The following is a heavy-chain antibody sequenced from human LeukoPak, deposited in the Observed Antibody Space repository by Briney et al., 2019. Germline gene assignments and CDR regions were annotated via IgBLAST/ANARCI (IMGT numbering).Heavy chain of an antibody. CDR2: ISGSGGST. D-gene: IGHD3-22*01. Sequence: GGPLRLSCAASGFTFSSYAMSWVRQAPGKGLEWVSAISGSGGSTYYADSVKGRFTISRDNSKNTLYLQMNSLRAEDTAVYYCAKGGYDSSGYYYADYWGQGTLVTVSS. CDR1: GFTFSSYA. J-gene: IGHJ4*02. V-gene: IGHV3-23*01. CDR3: AKGGYDSSGYYYADY.